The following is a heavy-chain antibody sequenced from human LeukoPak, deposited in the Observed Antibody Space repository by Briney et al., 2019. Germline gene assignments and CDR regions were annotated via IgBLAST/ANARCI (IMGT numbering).Heavy chain of an antibody. CDR2: IYHTGST. V-gene: IGHV4-59*12. J-gene: IGHJ6*03. CDR1: GFTFSDYY. Sequence: GSLRLSCAASGFTFSDYYMGWIRQAPGKGLEWIGYIYHTGSTNYNHSLTSRVTISRDTSKNTFSLQLSPPTAHDTAVYFCARGRVSSSTWYSTYYYYFYMDVWGKGTTVTVSS. D-gene: IGHD6-13*01. CDR3: ARGRVSSSTWYSTYYYYFYMDV.